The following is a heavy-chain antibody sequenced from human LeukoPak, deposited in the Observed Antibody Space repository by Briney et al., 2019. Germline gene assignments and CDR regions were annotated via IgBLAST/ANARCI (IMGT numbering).Heavy chain of an antibody. CDR2: ISYDGSNK. D-gene: IGHD3-22*01. CDR3: AREGSYDSSGSLDY. CDR1: GFTFSSYA. J-gene: IGHJ4*02. Sequence: GGSLRLSCAASGFTFSSYAMHWVRQAPGKGLEWVAVISYDGSNKYYADSVKGRFTISRDNSKNTLYLQMNSLRAEDTAVYYCAREGSYDSSGSLDYWGQGTQVIVSS. V-gene: IGHV3-30-3*01.